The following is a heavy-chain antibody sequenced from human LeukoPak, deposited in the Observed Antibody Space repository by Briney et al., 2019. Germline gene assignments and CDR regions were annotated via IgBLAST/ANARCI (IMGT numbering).Heavy chain of an antibody. Sequence: SVKVSCKASGGTFRTYAISWVRQAPGQALEWMGRIIPILGISTYAQNFQGRVTVTADKSTTTAYMELSSLRSEDTAVYYCARDAHCSSATCSGDFWGQGTLVTVSS. CDR3: ARDAHCSSATCSGDF. CDR1: GGTFRTYA. J-gene: IGHJ4*02. D-gene: IGHD2-2*01. CDR2: IIPILGIS. V-gene: IGHV1-69*04.